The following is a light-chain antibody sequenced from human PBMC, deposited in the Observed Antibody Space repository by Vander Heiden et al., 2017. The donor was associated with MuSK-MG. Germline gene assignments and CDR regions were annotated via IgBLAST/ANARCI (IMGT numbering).Light chain of an antibody. Sequence: EIVMTQSPVTLSVSPGERATLSCRASQSISNFLAWYQQKPGQAPRLLIYGASTRVTGIPARFSGGGSGTDFTLTISDLQPEDFAVYYCQQDDKWPNFGQGTKLEIK. V-gene: IGKV3-15*01. CDR3: QQDDKWPN. CDR2: GAS. J-gene: IGKJ2*01. CDR1: QSISNF.